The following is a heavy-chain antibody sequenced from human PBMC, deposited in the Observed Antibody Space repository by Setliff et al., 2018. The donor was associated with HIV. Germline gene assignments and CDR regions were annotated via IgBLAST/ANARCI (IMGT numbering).Heavy chain of an antibody. V-gene: IGHV3-11*01. CDR2: ISISGETI. D-gene: IGHD3-22*01. CDR3: ARDLPYYDISGYYLADF. CDR1: FTDYY. Sequence: FTDYYMSWIRQAPGKGLEWVSYISISGETIYYADSVKGRFTISRDNAKNSLHLQMNSLRAEDTAVYYCARDLPYYDISGYYLADFWGQGTLVTVSS. J-gene: IGHJ4*02.